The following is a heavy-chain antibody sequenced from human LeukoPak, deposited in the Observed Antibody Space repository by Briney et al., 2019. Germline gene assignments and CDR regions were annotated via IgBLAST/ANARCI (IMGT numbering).Heavy chain of an antibody. CDR2: TYYRSKWYY. J-gene: IGHJ6*02. V-gene: IGHV6-1*01. CDR1: GDSVSSISVA. CDR3: SLARSEYHYGMDV. Sequence: SQTLSLTCAITGDSVSSISVAWNWIRQSPSRGLEWLGRTYYRSKWYYEYAVSVKSRINISPDASKNQFSLQLTSVTPEDTAVYYCSLARSEYHYGMDVWGQGTTVTVSS.